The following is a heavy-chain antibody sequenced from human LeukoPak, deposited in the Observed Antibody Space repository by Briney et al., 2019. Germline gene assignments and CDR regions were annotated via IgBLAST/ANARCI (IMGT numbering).Heavy chain of an antibody. V-gene: IGHV3-23*01. D-gene: IGHD3/OR15-3a*01. CDR3: AKVLQPFLDYFQH. J-gene: IGHJ1*01. Sequence: PGGSLRLSCAASGFTFSSYARSWVRQAPGKGLEWVSAISGSGGSTYYADSVKGRFTISRDNSKNTLYLRMNSLRAEDTAVYYCAKVLQPFLDYFQHWGQGTLVTVSS. CDR1: GFTFSSYA. CDR2: ISGSGGST.